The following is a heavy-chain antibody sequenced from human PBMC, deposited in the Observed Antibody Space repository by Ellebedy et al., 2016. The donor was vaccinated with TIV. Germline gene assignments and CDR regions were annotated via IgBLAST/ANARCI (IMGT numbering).Heavy chain of an antibody. V-gene: IGHV3-7*01. J-gene: IGHJ4*02. CDR2: IKQDGNEK. D-gene: IGHD3-3*01. CDR3: ARDGSSLWSGYYDYFDY. CDR1: GFTFSSYS. Sequence: GESLKISXAASGFTFSSYSMNWVRQAPGNGLEWVANIKQDGNEKYYVDSVKGRFTISRDNAKNSLYLQMNSLRAEDTAVYYCARDGSSLWSGYYDYFDYWGQGTLVSVSS.